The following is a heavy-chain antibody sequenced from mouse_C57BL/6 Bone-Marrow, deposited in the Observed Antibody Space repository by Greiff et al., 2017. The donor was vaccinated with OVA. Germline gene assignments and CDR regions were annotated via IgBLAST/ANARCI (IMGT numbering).Heavy chain of an antibody. CDR3: AREGWLDY. CDR2: ISNGGGST. Sequence: EVMLVESGGGLVQPGGSLKLSCAASGFTFSDYYMYWVRQTPEKRLEWVAYISNGGGSTYYPDTVKGRFTISRDNAKNTLYLQMSRLKSEDTAMYYCAREGWLDYRGQGTTLTVSS. J-gene: IGHJ2*01. V-gene: IGHV5-12*01. D-gene: IGHD2-3*01. CDR1: GFTFSDYY.